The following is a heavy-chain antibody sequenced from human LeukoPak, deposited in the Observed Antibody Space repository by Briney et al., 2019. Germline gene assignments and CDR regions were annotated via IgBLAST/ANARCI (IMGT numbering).Heavy chain of an antibody. CDR3: ARRSQCNLYTCSEGGGFDI. V-gene: IGHV1-18*01. Sequence: ASVKVSCKASGYSFTSYGISWVRQAPGQGLEWMGWISGYNGETNYPQKVQGRVTMTIDTSTTTAYMELRRLRSDDSAVYYCARRSQCNLYTCSEGGGFDIWGQGTVVTVSS. CDR2: ISGYNGET. D-gene: IGHD2/OR15-2a*01. CDR1: GYSFTSYG. J-gene: IGHJ3*02.